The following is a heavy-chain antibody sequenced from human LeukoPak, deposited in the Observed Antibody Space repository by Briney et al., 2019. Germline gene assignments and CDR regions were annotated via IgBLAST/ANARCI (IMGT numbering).Heavy chain of an antibody. J-gene: IGHJ6*03. Sequence: PSEILSLTCGVYGGSLSGYYWIWIRQPPGKGLEWLGEINHSGRTNYNPSLKSRVTISVDTSKNQFSLTLSSVTAADTAVYYCATSLTTVTHYYYYMDVWGKATTVTISS. V-gene: IGHV4-34*01. CDR3: ATSLTTVTHYYYYMDV. D-gene: IGHD4-11*01. CDR2: INHSGRT. CDR1: GGSLSGYY.